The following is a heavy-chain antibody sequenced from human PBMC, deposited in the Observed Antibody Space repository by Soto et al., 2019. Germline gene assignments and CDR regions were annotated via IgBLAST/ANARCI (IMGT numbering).Heavy chain of an antibody. V-gene: IGHV3-21*01. Sequence: EVQLVESGGGLVKPGGSLRLSCAASGFTFSGYSMNWVRQAPGKGLEWVSSISSSSRYIYYPDSVKGRFTISRDNAKNSLYLQMSSLRAEDTAVYYCARGFDILTGLYFQHWGQGTLVTVSS. CDR1: GFTFSGYS. CDR2: ISSSSRYI. D-gene: IGHD3-9*01. CDR3: ARGFDILTGLYFQH. J-gene: IGHJ1*01.